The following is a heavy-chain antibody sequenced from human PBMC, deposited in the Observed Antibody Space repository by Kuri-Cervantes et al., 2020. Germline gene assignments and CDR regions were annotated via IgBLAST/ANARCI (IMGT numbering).Heavy chain of an antibody. V-gene: IGHV3-23*01. CDR1: GFTFDDYA. CDR3: AKGPPGTVTTLELSY. Sequence: GGSLRLSCAASGFTFDDYAMHWVRQAPGKGLEWVSTVRVNGGDTKYADPVKGRFTISRDNSKNTLYLQMNSLRAEDTAVYYCAKGPPGTVTTLELSYWGQGTLVTVSS. CDR2: VRVNGGDT. D-gene: IGHD4-17*01. J-gene: IGHJ4*02.